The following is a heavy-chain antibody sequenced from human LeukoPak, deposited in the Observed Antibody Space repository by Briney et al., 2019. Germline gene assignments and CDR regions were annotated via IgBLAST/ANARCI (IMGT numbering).Heavy chain of an antibody. CDR1: GCIFSSHD. CDR3: ATWSVTPRTHYSACWVDY. CDR2: ISTGERTK. V-gene: IGHV3-48*03. J-gene: IGHJ4*02. D-gene: IGHD3-10*01. Sequence: GGSLRLSCAASGCIFSSHDMNWVRQAPGKGLEGICYISTGERTKYHADSVKGRFTISSDDDKRSLYLQMNSLRAEDTAVYYCATWSVTPRTHYSACWVDYWGQGTLVTVSS.